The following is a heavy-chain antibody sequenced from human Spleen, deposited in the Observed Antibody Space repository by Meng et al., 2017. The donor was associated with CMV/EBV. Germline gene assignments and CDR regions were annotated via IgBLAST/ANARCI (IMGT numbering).Heavy chain of an antibody. CDR1: GFSFSDYA. CDR3: VKGYYVGKRIATNWYFDV. Sequence: GGSLRLSCAASGFSFSDYAMGWVRQAPGKGLEWVSGINGSGDKTYYADSVKGRFTISRDNSKNTLSLQVNSLIAEDTALYYCVKGYYVGKRIATNWYFDVWGRGTLVTVSS. V-gene: IGHV3-23*01. J-gene: IGHJ2*01. D-gene: IGHD4-23*01. CDR2: INGSGDKT.